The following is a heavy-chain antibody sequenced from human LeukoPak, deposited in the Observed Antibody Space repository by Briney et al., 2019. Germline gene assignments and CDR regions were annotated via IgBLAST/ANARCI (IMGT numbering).Heavy chain of an antibody. CDR2: ISSSGSII. D-gene: IGHD3-22*01. CDR3: ARIANYYDSSGR. V-gene: IGHV3-48*03. J-gene: IGHJ4*02. CDR1: GFTFSSYE. Sequence: PGGSLRLSCAASGFTFSSYEMNWVRQAPGKGLEWVSYISSSGSIIYYADSVKGRFTISRDNAKNSLYLQMNSLRAEDTAVYYCARIANYYDSSGRWGQGTLVTASS.